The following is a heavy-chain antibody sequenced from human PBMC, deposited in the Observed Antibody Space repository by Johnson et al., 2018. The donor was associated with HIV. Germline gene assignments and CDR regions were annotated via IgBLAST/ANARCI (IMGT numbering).Heavy chain of an antibody. CDR3: AKDFPKWEDGDAFDI. J-gene: IGHJ3*02. V-gene: IGHV3-43D*03. CDR1: GFTFDDYA. CDR2: ISWDGGNN. D-gene: IGHD1-26*01. Sequence: VQLVESGGVVVQPGGSLRLSCAASGFTFDDYAMHWVRQAPGKGLEWVSLISWDGGNNYYADAVKGRFIISRDNNKNSLYLQMNRLRAEDTALYYCAKDFPKWEDGDAFDIWGQGTMVTVSS.